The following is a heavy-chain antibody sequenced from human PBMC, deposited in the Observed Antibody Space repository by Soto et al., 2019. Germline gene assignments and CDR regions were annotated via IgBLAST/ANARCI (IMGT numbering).Heavy chain of an antibody. CDR1: GGSISSGDYY. J-gene: IGHJ6*02. CDR3: AIVSAAGTPDV. Sequence: RSLTFTVSGGSISSGDYYWSWIHQPPGKGLEWIGYIYYSGSTYYNPSLKSRVTISVDTSKNQFSLKLSSVTAADTAVYYCAIVSAAGTPDVWGQGTMVTVSS. D-gene: IGHD6-13*01. CDR2: IYYSGST. V-gene: IGHV4-30-4*01.